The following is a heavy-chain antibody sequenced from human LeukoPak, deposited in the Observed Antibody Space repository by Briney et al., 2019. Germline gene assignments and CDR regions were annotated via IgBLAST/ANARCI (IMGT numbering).Heavy chain of an antibody. Sequence: GGSLRLSCAASGFSVSSNYMSWVRQAPGKGLEWVSVIYSGGSIYYADSVKGRFTSSRDNSKSTTFLQMNNLRHEDTAVYYCARDSHKGLWGQGTLVTVTS. CDR1: GFSVSSNY. CDR3: ARDSHKGL. J-gene: IGHJ4*02. V-gene: IGHV3-66*01. CDR2: IYSGGSI.